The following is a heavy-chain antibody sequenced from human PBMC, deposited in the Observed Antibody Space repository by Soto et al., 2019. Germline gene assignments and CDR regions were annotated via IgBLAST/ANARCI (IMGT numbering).Heavy chain of an antibody. CDR3: AKWVYCSSTSCYFDY. CDR2: ISGSGGST. V-gene: IGHV3-23*01. Sequence: GGSLRLSCAASGFAFSTYAMTWVRQAPGKGLEWVSVISGSGGSTYYVDSVKGRFTISRDNSKNTLYLQMNSLRAEDTAVYYCAKWVYCSSTSCYFDYWGQGTLVTVSS. CDR1: GFAFSTYA. J-gene: IGHJ4*02. D-gene: IGHD2-2*01.